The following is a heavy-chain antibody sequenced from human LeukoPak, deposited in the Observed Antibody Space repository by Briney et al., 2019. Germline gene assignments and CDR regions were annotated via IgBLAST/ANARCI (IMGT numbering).Heavy chain of an antibody. CDR1: GYTFTNYW. CDR2: INLGDSDT. Sequence: KSGESLKISCKGSGYTFTNYWIGLVRQMPGKGLEWMGIINLGDSDTRYSPSFQGQVTISADKSTRTAYLQWSSLKASDTAIYYCARRGSGATWFDPWGQGTLVTVSS. CDR3: ARRGSGATWFDP. V-gene: IGHV5-51*01. D-gene: IGHD1-26*01. J-gene: IGHJ5*02.